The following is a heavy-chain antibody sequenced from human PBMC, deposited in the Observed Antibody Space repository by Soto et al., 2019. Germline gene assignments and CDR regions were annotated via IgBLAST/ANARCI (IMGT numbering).Heavy chain of an antibody. Sequence: EVQIVESGGRLVQPGGSLRLSCAASMFSISAYEMFWVRQAPGKGLEWIAEIDSSGTTVYYADSLKGRFAISRENNKNVLCLQMDNVSVEDTAVYYCAVLVVYIGSDKSTAVDFWGQGTLVTVSS. D-gene: IGHD2-15*01. CDR3: AVLVVYIGSDKSTAVDF. CDR1: MFSISAYE. J-gene: IGHJ4*03. V-gene: IGHV3-48*03. CDR2: IDSSGTTV.